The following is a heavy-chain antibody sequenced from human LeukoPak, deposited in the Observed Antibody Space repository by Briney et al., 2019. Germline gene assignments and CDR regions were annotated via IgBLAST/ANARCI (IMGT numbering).Heavy chain of an antibody. CDR3: AREILGGFNPGAY. Sequence: PSETLSLTCTVSLDSTTSNFWSWVRQPPGKGLEWIGEIHRSGSPNYNPSLQSRVTISIDRSRNQIVLELSSVTAADTAVYYCAREILGGFNPGAYWGQGTLVTVSS. V-gene: IGHV4-4*02. D-gene: IGHD1-14*01. J-gene: IGHJ4*02. CDR1: LDSTTSNF. CDR2: IHRSGSP.